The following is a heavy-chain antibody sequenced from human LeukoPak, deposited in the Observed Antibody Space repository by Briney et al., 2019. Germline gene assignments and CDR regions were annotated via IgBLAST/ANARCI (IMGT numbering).Heavy chain of an antibody. CDR1: GGSISSSSYY. V-gene: IGHV4-39*01. CDR3: ARLYYDSSGYYYYFDY. J-gene: IGHJ4*02. Sequence: PSETLSLTCTVSGGSISSSSYYWGWIRQPPGKGLEWIGSIYYSGSTYYNPSLKSRVTISVDTSKNQFSLKLSSVTAADTAVYYCARLYYDSSGYYYYFDYWGQGTLVTVSS. CDR2: IYYSGST. D-gene: IGHD3-22*01.